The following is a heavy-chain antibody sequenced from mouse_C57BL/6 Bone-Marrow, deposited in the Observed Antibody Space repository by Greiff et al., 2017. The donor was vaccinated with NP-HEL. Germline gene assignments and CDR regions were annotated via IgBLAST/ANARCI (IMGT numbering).Heavy chain of an antibody. V-gene: IGHV5-4*01. D-gene: IGHD2-3*01. CDR2: ISDGGSYT. CDR3: ARVYDGYPYYFDY. Sequence: VQLKESGGGLVKPGGSLKLSCAASGFTFSSYAMSWVRQTPEKRLEWVATISDGGSYTYYPDNVKGRFTISRDNAKNNLYLQMSHLKSEDTAMYYCARVYDGYPYYFDYWGQGTTLTVSS. CDR1: GFTFSSYA. J-gene: IGHJ2*01.